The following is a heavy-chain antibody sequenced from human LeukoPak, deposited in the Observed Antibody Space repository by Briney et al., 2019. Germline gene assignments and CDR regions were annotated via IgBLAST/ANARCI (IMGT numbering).Heavy chain of an antibody. V-gene: IGHV4-59*01. CDR2: IYYSGST. J-gene: IGHJ4*02. CDR1: GGSISSYY. Sequence: PSETLSLTCTVSGGSISSYYWSWIRQPPGKGLEWIGYIYYSGSTNYNPSLKSRVTISVDTSKNQFSLKLSSVTAADTAVYYCAREWGSSGWRYYFDYWGQGTLVTVSS. D-gene: IGHD6-19*01. CDR3: AREWGSSGWRYYFDY.